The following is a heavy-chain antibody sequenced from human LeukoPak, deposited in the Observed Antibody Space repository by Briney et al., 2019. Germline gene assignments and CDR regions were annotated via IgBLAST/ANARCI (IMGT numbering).Heavy chain of an antibody. J-gene: IGHJ5*02. CDR2: INHSGST. CDR3: ARLVTGYCSGGSCFFGLIATPNWFDP. Sequence: PSETLSLTCAVYGGSFSGYYWSWIRQPPGKGLEWIGEINHSGSTNYNPSLKSRVTISVDTSKNQFSLKLSSVTAADTAAYYCARLVTGYCSGGSCFFGLIATPNWFDPWGQGTLVTVSS. CDR1: GGSFSGYY. V-gene: IGHV4-34*01. D-gene: IGHD2-15*01.